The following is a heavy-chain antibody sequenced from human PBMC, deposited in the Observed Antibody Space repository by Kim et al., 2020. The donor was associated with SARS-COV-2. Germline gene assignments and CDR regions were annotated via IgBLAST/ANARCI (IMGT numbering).Heavy chain of an antibody. CDR2: ISSSGSST. CDR1: GFTLSRYA. V-gene: IGHV3-23*01. Sequence: GGSLRLSCAASGFTLSRYAMSWVRQAPGKGLEWVSAISSSGSSTYYVNSMAGRLTITRDTYKNTLYLQMNCLRAENTVVYFWAEVFRGVIIVDAFDIWG. D-gene: IGHD3-10*01. CDR3: AEVFRGVIIVDAFDI. J-gene: IGHJ3*02.